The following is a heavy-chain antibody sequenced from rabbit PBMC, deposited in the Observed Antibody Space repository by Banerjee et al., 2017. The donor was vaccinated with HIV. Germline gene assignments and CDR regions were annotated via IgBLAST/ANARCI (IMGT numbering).Heavy chain of an antibody. CDR1: GFDFSNNV. CDR3: ARDYAGYSLFQL. V-gene: IGHV1S40*01. Sequence: QSLEESGGDLVKPGGSLTLTCTASGFDFSNNVLCWVRQAPGKGLEWIGCIYGGNSGNTYYASWAKGRFTLSKTSSTTVTLQMTSLTAADTATYFCARDYAGYSLFQLWGPGTLVTVS. CDR2: IYGGNSGNT. D-gene: IGHD7-1*01. J-gene: IGHJ4*01.